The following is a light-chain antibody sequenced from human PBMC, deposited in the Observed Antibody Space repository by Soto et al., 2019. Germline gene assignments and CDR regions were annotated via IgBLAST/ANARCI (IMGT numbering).Light chain of an antibody. CDR3: SSYTSSSTLDV. J-gene: IGLJ1*01. CDR1: SSDVGGYNY. V-gene: IGLV2-14*01. CDR2: DVS. Sequence: QSALTQPASVSGSPGQSSTISCTGTSSDVGGYNYVSWYQQHPGKAPKLMIYDVSNRPSGASNRFSGSKSGNTASLTISGLQAEDEADYYCSSYTSSSTLDVFGTGTKVTVL.